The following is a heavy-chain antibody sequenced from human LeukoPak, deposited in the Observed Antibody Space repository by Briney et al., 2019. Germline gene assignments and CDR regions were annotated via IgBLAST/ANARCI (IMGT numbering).Heavy chain of an antibody. Sequence: SETLTLTCTVSGGSISSSSYYWGWIRQPPGKGLEWIGSIFYSGNTHYSPSLKSRVTISLDTSKTQFSLSLSSVTAADTAVYYCARLSVIPPNGAFDLWGQGTMVTVSS. D-gene: IGHD2-8*01. CDR2: IFYSGNT. CDR3: ARLSVIPPNGAFDL. J-gene: IGHJ3*01. V-gene: IGHV4-39*07. CDR1: GGSISSSSYY.